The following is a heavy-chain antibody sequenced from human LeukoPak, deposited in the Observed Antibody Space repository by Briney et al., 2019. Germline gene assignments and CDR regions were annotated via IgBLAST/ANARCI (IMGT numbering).Heavy chain of an antibody. V-gene: IGHV3-9*01. Sequence: GRSLRLSCAASGFTFDDYAMHWVRQAPGKGLEWVSGISWNSDSIGYADSVKGRFTISRDNAKNSVYLQMNSLRAEDTALYYCAKGLNFGAFDIWGQGTMVTVSS. CDR2: ISWNSDSI. CDR1: GFTFDDYA. J-gene: IGHJ3*02. D-gene: IGHD1-7*01. CDR3: AKGLNFGAFDI.